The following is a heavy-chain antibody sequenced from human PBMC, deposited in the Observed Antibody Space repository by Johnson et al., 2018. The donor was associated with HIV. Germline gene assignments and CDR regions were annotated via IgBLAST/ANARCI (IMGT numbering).Heavy chain of an antibody. D-gene: IGHD5-18*01. CDR1: GFTFSSYA. J-gene: IGHJ3*02. Sequence: VQLVESGGGLVQPGGSLRLSCAASGFTFSSYAMSWVRQAPGKGLEWVGRIKSKTDGGTTDYAAPVKGRFTISRDDSKNTLYLQMNSLKTEDTAVYYCTTDTGYTAMVGDDAFDIWGQGTMVTVSS. V-gene: IGHV3-15*01. CDR2: IKSKTDGGTT. CDR3: TTDTGYTAMVGDDAFDI.